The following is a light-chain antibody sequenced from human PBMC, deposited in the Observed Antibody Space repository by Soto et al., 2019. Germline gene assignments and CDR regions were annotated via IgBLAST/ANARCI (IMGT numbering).Light chain of an antibody. CDR1: SSDVGSYNY. CDR2: EVS. CDR3: SSYRSSSTG. V-gene: IGLV2-14*01. Sequence: QSALTQPASVSGSPGQSITISCTGTSSDVGSYNYVSWYQQHPGKAPKLMIYEVSTRPSGVSSRFSGSKSGNTASLTISGLKAEYEADYYCSSYRSSSTGFGTGTKLTVL. J-gene: IGLJ1*01.